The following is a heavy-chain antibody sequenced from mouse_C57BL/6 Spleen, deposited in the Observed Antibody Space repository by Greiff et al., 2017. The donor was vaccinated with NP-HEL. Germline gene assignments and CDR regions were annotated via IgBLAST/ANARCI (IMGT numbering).Heavy chain of an antibody. CDR1: GFTFSDYG. CDR2: ISSGSSTI. CDR3: ARDLYYDYDVHYYAMDY. D-gene: IGHD2-4*01. J-gene: IGHJ4*01. Sequence: EVHLVESGGGLVKPGGSLKLSCAASGFTFSDYGMHWVRQAPEKGLEWVAYISSGSSTIYYADTVKGRFTISRDNAKNTLFLQMTSLRSEDTAMYYCARDLYYDYDVHYYAMDYWGQGTSVTVSS. V-gene: IGHV5-17*01.